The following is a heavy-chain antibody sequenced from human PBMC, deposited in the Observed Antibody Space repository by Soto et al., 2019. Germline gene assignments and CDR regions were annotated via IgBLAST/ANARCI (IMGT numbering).Heavy chain of an antibody. Sequence: QVQLVQAGGEVKKPGSSVKVSCKASGGAFKNYAINWVRQAPGQGLEWMGGIIPMFGRPNYAQKFQGRVKITADEVTNTTYMEMSSLGSDDTAVYYCARGGLRFLEWVPRSWFEPWGQGTLVTVSS. CDR3: ARGGLRFLEWVPRSWFEP. D-gene: IGHD3-3*01. CDR1: GGAFKNYA. J-gene: IGHJ5*02. CDR2: IIPMFGRP. V-gene: IGHV1-69*01.